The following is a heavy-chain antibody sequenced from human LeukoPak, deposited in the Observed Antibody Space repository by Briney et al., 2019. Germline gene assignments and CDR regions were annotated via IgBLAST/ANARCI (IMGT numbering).Heavy chain of an antibody. CDR1: GGTFSSYT. V-gene: IGHV1-69*04. CDR3: ARDRSSPHNWFDP. D-gene: IGHD6-13*01. CDR2: IIPILGIA. J-gene: IGHJ5*02. Sequence: ASVKVSCKTSGGTFSSYTISWVRQAPGQGLEWMGRIIPILGIATYAQKFQGRVTMTRNTSISTAYMELSSLRSEDTAVYYCARDRSSPHNWFDPWGQGTLVTVSS.